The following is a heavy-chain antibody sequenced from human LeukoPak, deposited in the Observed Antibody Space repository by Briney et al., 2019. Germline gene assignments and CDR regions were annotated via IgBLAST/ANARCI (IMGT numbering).Heavy chain of an antibody. Sequence: GGSLRLSCAASGFTFDNYRMSWVRQAPGKGLEWVSTVNADGGNTHYADSVKGRFTISRDNSKSTLILQMNSLRVEDTALYYCAGIRMFDPWGQGTLVTVSS. CDR1: GFTFDNYR. CDR2: VNADGGNT. V-gene: IGHV3-23*01. CDR3: AGIRMFDP. J-gene: IGHJ5*02. D-gene: IGHD1-14*01.